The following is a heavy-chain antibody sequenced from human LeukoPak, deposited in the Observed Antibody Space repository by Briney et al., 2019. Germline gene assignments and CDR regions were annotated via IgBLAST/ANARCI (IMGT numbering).Heavy chain of an antibody. CDR3: AKDRTAVVVVVAATGPDY. Sequence: TGGSLRLSCAASGFTFSSYAMSWVRQAPGKGLEWVSAISGSGGSTYYADSVKGRFTISRDNSKNTLYLQMNSLRADDTAVYYCAKDRTAVVVVVAATGPDYWGQGTLVTVSS. CDR2: ISGSGGST. D-gene: IGHD2-15*01. J-gene: IGHJ4*02. V-gene: IGHV3-23*01. CDR1: GFTFSSYA.